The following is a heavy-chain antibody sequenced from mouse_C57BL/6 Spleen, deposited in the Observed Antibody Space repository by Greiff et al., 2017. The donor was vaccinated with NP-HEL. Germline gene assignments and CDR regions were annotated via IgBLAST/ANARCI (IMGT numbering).Heavy chain of an antibody. CDR2: IYPGDGDT. Sequence: VQLQQSGPELVKPGASVKISCKASGYAFSSSWMNWVKQRPGKGLEWIGRIYPGDGDTNYNGKFKGKATLTADKSSSTAYMQLSSLTSEDSAVYFCARDGNDEGSAMDYGGQGTAGTVSS. CDR3: ARDGNDEGSAMDY. CDR1: GYAFSSSW. D-gene: IGHD2-2*01. J-gene: IGHJ4*01. V-gene: IGHV1-82*01.